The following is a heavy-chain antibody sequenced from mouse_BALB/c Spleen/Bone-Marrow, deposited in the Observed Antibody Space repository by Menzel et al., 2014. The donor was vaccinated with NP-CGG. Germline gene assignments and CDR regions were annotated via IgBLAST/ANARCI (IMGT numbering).Heavy chain of an antibody. CDR1: GXTFTDYA. CDR3: ARGYSNNYAMDY. CDR2: INTYFGDI. D-gene: IGHD2-5*01. Sequence: VXXXXSVKISCKGSGXTFTDYAMHWVKQSHAESLEWIGVINTYFGDISYNQKFKGKATIAVDKTSRTVYMELARLTAEDSAIYYCARGYSNNYAMDYWGQGTSVTVSS. J-gene: IGHJ4*01. V-gene: IGHV1-67*01.